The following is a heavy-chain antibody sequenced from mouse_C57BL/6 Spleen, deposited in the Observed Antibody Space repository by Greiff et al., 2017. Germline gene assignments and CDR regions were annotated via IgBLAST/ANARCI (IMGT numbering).Heavy chain of an antibody. J-gene: IGHJ3*01. CDR3: ARGKTT. CDR1: GYTFTSYW. D-gene: IGHD2-12*01. V-gene: IGHV1-50*01. Sequence: QVQLKQPGAELVKPGASVKLSCKASGYTFTSYWMQWVKQRPGQGLEWIGEIDPSDSYTNYNQKFKGKATLTVDTSSSTAYMQLSSLTSEDSAVYYCARGKTTWGQGTLVTVSA. CDR2: IDPSDSYT.